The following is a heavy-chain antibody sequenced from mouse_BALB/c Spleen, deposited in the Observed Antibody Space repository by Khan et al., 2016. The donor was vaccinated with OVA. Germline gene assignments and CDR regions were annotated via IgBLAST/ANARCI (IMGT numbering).Heavy chain of an antibody. CDR1: GFDFSRYW. V-gene: IGHV4-1*02. CDR2: INPDSSTI. Sequence: EVKLLESGGGLVQPGGSLKLSCAASGFDFSRYWMSWVRQAPGKGLEWIGEINPDSSTINYTPSLKDKFIISSDNAKNTLYLQMSKVRSEDTALXYCARQGHYYGSSWFAYWGQGTLVTVSA. D-gene: IGHD1-1*01. CDR3: ARQGHYYGSSWFAY. J-gene: IGHJ3*01.